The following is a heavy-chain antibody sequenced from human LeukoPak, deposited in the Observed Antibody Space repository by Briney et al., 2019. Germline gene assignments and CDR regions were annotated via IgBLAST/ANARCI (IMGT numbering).Heavy chain of an antibody. J-gene: IGHJ4*02. V-gene: IGHV3-53*01. CDR3: TRVQQLDYFDY. CDR2: IYNGGST. D-gene: IGHD6-13*01. CDR1: GFTFSDHY. Sequence: SGGSLRLSCAASGFTFSDHYMDWVRQAPGKGLEWVSVIYNGGSTYYANSVKGRFTISTDSSKNTLYLQMNSLRAEDTAMYYCTRVQQLDYFDYWGQGTLVTVSS.